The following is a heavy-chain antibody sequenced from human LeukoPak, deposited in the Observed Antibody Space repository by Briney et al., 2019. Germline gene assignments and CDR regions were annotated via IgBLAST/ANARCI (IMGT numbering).Heavy chain of an antibody. J-gene: IGHJ4*02. D-gene: IGHD6-19*01. CDR2: ISSSSSTI. CDR3: ARGRIAVAGTPPYFGY. V-gene: IGHV3-48*04. Sequence: GGSLRLSCAASGFTFSSYSMNCVRQAPGKGLEWVSYISSSSSTIYYADSVKGRFTISRDNAKNSLYLQMNSLRAEDTAVYYCARGRIAVAGTPPYFGYWGQGTLVTVSS. CDR1: GFTFSSYS.